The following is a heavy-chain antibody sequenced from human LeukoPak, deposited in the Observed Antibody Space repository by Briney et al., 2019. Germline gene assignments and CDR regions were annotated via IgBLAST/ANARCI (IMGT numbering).Heavy chain of an antibody. CDR2: IYYSGST. CDR1: GGSISSSSYC. D-gene: IGHD6-19*01. J-gene: IGHJ6*04. V-gene: IGHV4-39*07. Sequence: PSETLSLTCTVSGGSISSSSYCWGWIRQPPGKGLEWIGSIYYSGSTYYNPSLKSRVTISVDTSKNQFSLKLSSVTAADTAVYYCARDLDIAVAEDVWGKGTTVTLSS. CDR3: ARDLDIAVAEDV.